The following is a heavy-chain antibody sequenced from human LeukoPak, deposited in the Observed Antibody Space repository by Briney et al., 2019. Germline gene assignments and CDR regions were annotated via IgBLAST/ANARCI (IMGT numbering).Heavy chain of an antibody. J-gene: IGHJ5*02. Sequence: SETLSPTCAVYGGSFSGYYWSWIRQPPGKGLEWIGEINHSGSTNYNPSLKSRVTISVDTSKNQFSLKLSSVTAADTAVYYCARLQGYDILTGYTLWNWFDPWGQGTLVTVSS. CDR1: GGSFSGYY. CDR3: ARLQGYDILTGYTLWNWFDP. V-gene: IGHV4-34*01. D-gene: IGHD3-9*01. CDR2: INHSGST.